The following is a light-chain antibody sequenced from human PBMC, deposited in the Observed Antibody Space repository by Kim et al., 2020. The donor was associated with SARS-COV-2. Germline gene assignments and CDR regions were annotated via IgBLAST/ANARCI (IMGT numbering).Light chain of an antibody. CDR3: QQYDSYPLT. CDR2: AAC. J-gene: IGKJ1*01. V-gene: IGKV1D-16*01. CDR1: QGISNW. Sequence: DIQMTQSPSSLSASIGDRVTITCQASQGISNWLAWYQQKPEKAPKCLIYAACSLQSGVPSRFSGSGSGTDFTLTISSLQPEDIATYYCQQYDSYPLTFGEGTRVDIK.